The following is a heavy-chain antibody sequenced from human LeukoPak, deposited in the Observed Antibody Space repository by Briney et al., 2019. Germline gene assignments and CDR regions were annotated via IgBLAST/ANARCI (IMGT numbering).Heavy chain of an antibody. Sequence: PGGSLRLSCAASGSTFSTYSINWVRQAPGKGLEWVSYISSSSSTIYYADSVKGRFTISRDNAKNSLYLQMNSLRAEDTAVYYCARGSREDIYYYYYMDVWGKGTTVTVSS. D-gene: IGHD2-15*01. CDR2: ISSSSSTI. V-gene: IGHV3-48*01. CDR1: GSTFSTYS. CDR3: ARGSREDIYYYYYMDV. J-gene: IGHJ6*03.